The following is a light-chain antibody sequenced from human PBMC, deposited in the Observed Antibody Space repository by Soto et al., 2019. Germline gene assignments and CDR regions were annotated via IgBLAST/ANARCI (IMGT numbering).Light chain of an antibody. J-gene: IGLJ2*01. V-gene: IGLV1-47*01. CDR2: RNN. Sequence: QSVLTQPPSASGTPGQRVTISCSGSSSNIGSNYVYWYQQLPGTAPKLLICRNNQRPSGVPDRFSGSNAGTSSSLAISGHGAEDEAYYYCASWGDSLSGVFGGGTQLTVL. CDR1: SSNIGSNY. CDR3: ASWGDSLSGV.